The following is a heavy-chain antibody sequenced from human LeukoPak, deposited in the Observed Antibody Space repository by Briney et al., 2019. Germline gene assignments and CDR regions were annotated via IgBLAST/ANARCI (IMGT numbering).Heavy chain of an antibody. D-gene: IGHD6-13*01. CDR3: ARVRANWYGDY. Sequence: GGSLRLSCAASGFTFSSYSFNWVRQVPGKGLEWVSSITTTFYTYYTDSVKGRFTISKDNAKNSLYLQMISLRAEDTAVYYCARVRANWYGDYWGQGTLVTVSS. CDR2: ITTTFYT. CDR1: GFTFSSYS. J-gene: IGHJ4*02. V-gene: IGHV3-21*01.